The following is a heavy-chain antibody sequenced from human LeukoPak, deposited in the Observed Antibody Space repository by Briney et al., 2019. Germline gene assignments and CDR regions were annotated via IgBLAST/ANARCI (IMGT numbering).Heavy chain of an antibody. D-gene: IGHD3-10*01. CDR1: GGSFSGYY. CDR3: ARRGPYYYYYMDV. Sequence: SETLSLTCAVYGGSFSGYYWSWIRQPPGKGLEWIGEINQSGSTNYNPSLKSRVTISVDTSKNQFSLKLSSVTAADTAVYYCARRGPYYYYYMDVWGKGTTVTVSS. J-gene: IGHJ6*03. V-gene: IGHV4-34*01. CDR2: INQSGST.